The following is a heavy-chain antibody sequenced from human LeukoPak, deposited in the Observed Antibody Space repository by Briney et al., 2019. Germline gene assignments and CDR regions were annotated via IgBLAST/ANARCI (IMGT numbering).Heavy chain of an antibody. CDR3: ARGQSVAATTGYWFDP. Sequence: SQTLSLTCAISGDSVSSNSAAWNWIRQSPSRGLEWLGRTYYRSKWYNDYAVSVKSRITINPDTSKNQFSLQLYSVTPEDTAVYYCARGQSVAATTGYWFDPWGQGTLVTVSS. CDR2: TYYRSKWYN. J-gene: IGHJ5*02. V-gene: IGHV6-1*01. CDR1: GDSVSSNSAA. D-gene: IGHD2-15*01.